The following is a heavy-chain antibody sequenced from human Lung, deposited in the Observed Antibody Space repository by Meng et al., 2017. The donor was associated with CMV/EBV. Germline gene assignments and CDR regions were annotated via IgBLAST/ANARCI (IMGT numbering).Heavy chain of an antibody. CDR2: IKRKNDGGTT. V-gene: IGHV3-15*01. J-gene: IGHJ6*02. CDR1: GFTFSNAW. CDR3: TTSIRITMVRGVIFRDV. Sequence: GESLKISCSASGFTFSNAWMSWVRQAPGKGLEWVGRIKRKNDGGTTDYAAPVKGRFTISRDDSKNTLYLQMNSLKTEDTAVYYCTTSIRITMVRGVIFRDVWXQETXVTVAS. D-gene: IGHD3-10*01.